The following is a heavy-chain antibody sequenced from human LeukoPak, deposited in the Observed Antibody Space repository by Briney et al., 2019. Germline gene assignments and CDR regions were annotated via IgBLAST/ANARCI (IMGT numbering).Heavy chain of an antibody. CDR1: GGSISSYY. CDR3: ARSAHYSQFDY. D-gene: IGHD3-22*01. V-gene: IGHV4-59*01. J-gene: IGHJ4*02. CDR2: IYYSGST. Sequence: PSETLSLTCTVSGGSISSYYWSWIRQPPGKGLEWIGYIYYSGSTNYNPSLKSRATISVDTSKNQFSLKLRSVTAADTAVYYCARSAHYSQFDYWGQGTLVTVSS.